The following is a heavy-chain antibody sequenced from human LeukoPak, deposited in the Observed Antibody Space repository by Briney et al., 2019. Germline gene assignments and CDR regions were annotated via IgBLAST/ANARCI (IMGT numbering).Heavy chain of an antibody. J-gene: IGHJ4*02. Sequence: SETLSLTCTVSGGSLSSSSYYWGWIRQPPGKGLEWIGSIYYSGSTYYNPSLKSRVTISVDTSKSQFSLKLSSVTAADTAVYYCARDYGSGSYSLPFDYWGQGTLVTVSS. CDR2: IYYSGST. CDR3: ARDYGSGSYSLPFDY. V-gene: IGHV4-39*07. CDR1: GGSLSSSSYY. D-gene: IGHD3-10*01.